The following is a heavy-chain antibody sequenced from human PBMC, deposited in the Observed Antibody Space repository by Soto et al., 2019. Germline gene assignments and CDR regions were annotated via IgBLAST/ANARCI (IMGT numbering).Heavy chain of an antibody. Sequence: GGSLRLSCAASGFTFSSYAMSWVRQAPGKGLEWVSAISGSGGSTYYADSVKGRFTISRDNSKNTLYLQMNSLRAEDTAVYYCANGMAGTEHYYYYMDVWGKGTTVTVSS. D-gene: IGHD6-19*01. V-gene: IGHV3-23*01. CDR1: GFTFSSYA. J-gene: IGHJ6*03. CDR3: ANGMAGTEHYYYYMDV. CDR2: ISGSGGST.